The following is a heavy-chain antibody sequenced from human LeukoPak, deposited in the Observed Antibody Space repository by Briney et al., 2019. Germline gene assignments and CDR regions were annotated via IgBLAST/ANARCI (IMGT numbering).Heavy chain of an antibody. J-gene: IGHJ4*02. CDR1: GVSIFSYY. CDR2: THYSGST. D-gene: IGHD3-9*01. CDR3: ATGRSIRYFDY. Sequence: SETLSLTCTVSGVSIFSYYWNWVRQPPGKGLEWIGYTHYSGSTNYNPSLKSRATISVDTSKSQFSLKSTSATAADTAVYYCATGRSIRYFDYWGQGTLLTVSS. V-gene: IGHV4-59*08.